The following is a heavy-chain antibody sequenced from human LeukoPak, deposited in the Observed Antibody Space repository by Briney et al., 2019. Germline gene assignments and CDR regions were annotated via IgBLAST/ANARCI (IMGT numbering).Heavy chain of an antibody. D-gene: IGHD3-22*01. V-gene: IGHV4-59*05. CDR1: GGSISSYY. J-gene: IGHJ5*02. Sequence: SETLSLACTVSGGSISSYYWSWIRQPPGKGLEWIGSIYYSGSTYYNPSLKSRVTISVDTSKNQFSLKLSSVTAADTAVYYCARLIDSSGTARPGWFDPWGQGTLVTVSS. CDR3: ARLIDSSGTARPGWFDP. CDR2: IYYSGST.